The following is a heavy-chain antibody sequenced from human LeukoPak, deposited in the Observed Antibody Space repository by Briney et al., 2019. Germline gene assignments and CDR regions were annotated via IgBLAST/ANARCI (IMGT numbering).Heavy chain of an antibody. CDR1: GFTFSSYG. J-gene: IGHJ4*02. CDR2: ISGSGGST. D-gene: IGHD3-16*01. V-gene: IGHV3-23*01. Sequence: PGGTLRLSCAASGFTFSSYGMSWVRQAPGKGLEWVSAISGSGGSTYYADSVKGRFTISRDNSKNTLYLQMNSLRVEDTAVYYCAKDPFYDYVWGSYWHYFDYWGQGTLVTVSS. CDR3: AKDPFYDYVWGSYWHYFDY.